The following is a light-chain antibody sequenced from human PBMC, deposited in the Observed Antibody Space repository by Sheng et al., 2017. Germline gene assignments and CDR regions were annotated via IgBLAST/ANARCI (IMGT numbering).Light chain of an antibody. J-gene: IGKJ5*01. CDR1: QSVSSY. CDR3: HQRGNWPIT. Sequence: EIVLTQSPATLSLSPGERATLSYRASQSVSSYLAWYQQKPGQAPRLLIYDASNRATGIPARFSGSGSGTDFTLTISSLEPEDFAVYYCHQRGNWPITFGQGTRLEIK. CDR2: DAS. V-gene: IGKV3-11*01.